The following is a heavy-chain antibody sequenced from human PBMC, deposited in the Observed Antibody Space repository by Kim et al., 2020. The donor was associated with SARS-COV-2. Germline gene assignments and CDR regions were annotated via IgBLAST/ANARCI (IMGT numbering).Heavy chain of an antibody. J-gene: IGHJ4*01. CDR3: ARDGVDTAMVFVPNY. D-gene: IGHD5-18*01. Sequence: GGSLRLSCAESGFTFSSYGMHWVRQAPGKGLEWVAVISYDGSNKYYADSVKGRFTISRDNSKNTLYLQMNSLRAEDTAVYYCARDGVDTAMVFVPNYWG. V-gene: IGHV3-33*05. CDR1: GFTFSSYG. CDR2: ISYDGSNK.